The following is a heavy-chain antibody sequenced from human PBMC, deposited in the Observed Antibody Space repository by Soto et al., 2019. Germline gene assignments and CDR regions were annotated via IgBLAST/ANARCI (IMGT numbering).Heavy chain of an antibody. J-gene: IGHJ6*03. Sequence: QVQLQESGPGLVKPSQTLSLTCTVSGGSISSGGYYWSWIRQHPGKGLEWIGYIYYSGSTYYNRSHESRVNISIDTSKNQFSLKLSSVTAADTAVYYCAREVSPILRFVEWADMDVWGKGTTVTGFS. V-gene: IGHV4-31*03. CDR3: AREVSPILRFVEWADMDV. D-gene: IGHD3-3*01. CDR1: GGSISSGGYY. CDR2: IYYSGST.